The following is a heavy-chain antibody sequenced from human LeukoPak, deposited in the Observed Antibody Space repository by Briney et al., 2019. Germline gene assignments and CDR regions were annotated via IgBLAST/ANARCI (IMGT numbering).Heavy chain of an antibody. CDR3: AKDPFYDFWCGYYPHDY. V-gene: IGHV3-23*01. D-gene: IGHD3-3*01. J-gene: IGHJ4*02. Sequence: GGSLRLSCAASGFTFSSYAMIWVRQAPGKGLEWVSAISGSGGSTYYADSVKGRFTISRDNSKNTLYLQMNSLRAEDTAVYYCAKDPFYDFWCGYYPHDYWGQGTLVTVSS. CDR2: ISGSGGST. CDR1: GFTFSSYA.